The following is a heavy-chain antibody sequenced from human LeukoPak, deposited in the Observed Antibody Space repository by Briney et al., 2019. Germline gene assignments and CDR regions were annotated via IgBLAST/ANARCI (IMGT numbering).Heavy chain of an antibody. CDR1: GFTFSSYA. D-gene: IGHD2-15*01. J-gene: IGHJ4*02. V-gene: IGHV3-23*01. CDR3: ANFYCSGGSCYS. CDR2: ISGSGGST. Sequence: GGSLRLSCAASGFTFSSYAMSWVRQAPGKGLEWVSAISGSGGSTYYADSVKGRFTISRDNSKNTLYLQMNSLRAEDTAVYYCANFYCSGGSCYSWGQGTPVTVSS.